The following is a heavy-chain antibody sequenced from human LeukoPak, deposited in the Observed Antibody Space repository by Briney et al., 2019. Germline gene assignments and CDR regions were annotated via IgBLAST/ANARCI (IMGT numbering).Heavy chain of an antibody. CDR3: ARNRDFYDSSGSVPLDY. Sequence: GGSLRFSCSASGFTLTNYEMNWVRQAPGMGLEWISYISKSGSNIYYSDSVKGRFTISRDDAKTSLFLQMSSLRADDTAVYYCARNRDFYDSSGSVPLDYWGQGMLVTVSS. CDR1: GFTLTNYE. CDR2: ISKSGSNI. D-gene: IGHD3-22*01. V-gene: IGHV3-48*03. J-gene: IGHJ4*02.